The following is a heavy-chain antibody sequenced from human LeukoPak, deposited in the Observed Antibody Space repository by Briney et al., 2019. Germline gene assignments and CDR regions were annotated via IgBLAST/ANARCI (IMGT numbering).Heavy chain of an antibody. Sequence: GGSLRLSCAASGFTFNSYAMHWVRQAPGKGLEWVSVISGSGGTTYYADSVKGRFTISRDNSKNTLYLQMNSLRAEDTAVYYCARDAGLRELDVWGQGTTVTVPS. V-gene: IGHV3-23*01. CDR1: GFTFNSYA. D-gene: IGHD5-24*01. CDR3: ARDAGLRELDV. J-gene: IGHJ6*02. CDR2: ISGSGGTT.